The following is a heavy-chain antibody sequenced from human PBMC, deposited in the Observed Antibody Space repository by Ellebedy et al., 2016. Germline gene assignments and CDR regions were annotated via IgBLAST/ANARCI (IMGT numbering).Heavy chain of an antibody. J-gene: IGHJ4*02. V-gene: IGHV4-39*02. CDR2: IYYSGST. Sequence: GSLRLSXTVSGGSISSSSYYWGWIRQPPGKGLEWIGSIYYSGSTDHNPSLKSRVTISVDRSKNQFSLKVSSVTAADTALYYCARELGYYFDYWGQGTLVTVSS. CDR1: GGSISSSSYY. D-gene: IGHD3-22*01. CDR3: ARELGYYFDY.